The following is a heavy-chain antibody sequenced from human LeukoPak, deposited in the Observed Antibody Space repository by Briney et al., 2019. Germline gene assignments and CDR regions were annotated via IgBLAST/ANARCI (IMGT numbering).Heavy chain of an antibody. CDR3: VREGNYFFDS. CDR1: GFTFSSYE. Sequence: GGSLRLSCAASGFTFSSYEMIWVRQAPGKELEWISYISGSGSTIYYADSVKGRFTISRDNAKNSLFLQMNSLRAEDTAVYYCVREGNYFFDSWGPGNLLTVSS. D-gene: IGHD1-7*01. J-gene: IGHJ4*02. V-gene: IGHV3-48*03. CDR2: ISGSGSTI.